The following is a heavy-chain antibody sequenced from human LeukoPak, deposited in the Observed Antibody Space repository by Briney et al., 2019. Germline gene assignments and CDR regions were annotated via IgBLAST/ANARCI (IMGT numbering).Heavy chain of an antibody. CDR3: ARDHYYDSSGYYSFDY. CDR1: GFTVSSNY. Sequence: PGGSLRLSCAASGFTVSSNYMSWVRQAPGKGLEWVSVIYSGGSTYYADSVKGRFTISRDNSKNTLYLQMNSLRAEDTAVYYCARDHYYDSSGYYSFDYWGQGTLVTVSS. V-gene: IGHV3-66*01. CDR2: IYSGGST. J-gene: IGHJ4*02. D-gene: IGHD3-22*01.